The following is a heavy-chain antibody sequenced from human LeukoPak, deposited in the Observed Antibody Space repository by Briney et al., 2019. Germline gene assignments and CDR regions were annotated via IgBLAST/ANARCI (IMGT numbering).Heavy chain of an antibody. V-gene: IGHV4-39*01. Sequence: PSETLSLTWTVSGGSLSSSRYYWGWLRQPPGKGVEWIGRIDYSGSNYYNPSLKRRVTISVDTSKNLFSLKLSPVPAADAAVYYCGKRGVTTGDDAFDIWGQGTMVTVSS. J-gene: IGHJ3*02. CDR1: GGSLSSSRYY. D-gene: IGHD4-17*01. CDR2: IDYSGSN. CDR3: GKRGVTTGDDAFDI.